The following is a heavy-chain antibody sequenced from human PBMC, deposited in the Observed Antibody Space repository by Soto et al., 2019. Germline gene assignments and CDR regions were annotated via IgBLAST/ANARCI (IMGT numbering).Heavy chain of an antibody. D-gene: IGHD5-12*01. CDR2: IIPIFGTA. Sequence: SVKVSCKASGGTFSSYAISWVRQAPGQGLEWMGGIIPIFGTANYAQKFQGRVTITADESTSTAYMELSSLRSEDTAVYYCARERRYSGYDYSFWFDPWGQGTLVTVSS. CDR1: GGTFSSYA. CDR3: ARERRYSGYDYSFWFDP. J-gene: IGHJ5*02. V-gene: IGHV1-69*13.